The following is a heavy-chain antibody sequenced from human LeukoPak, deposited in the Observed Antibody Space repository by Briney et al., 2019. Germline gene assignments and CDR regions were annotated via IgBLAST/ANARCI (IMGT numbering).Heavy chain of an antibody. V-gene: IGHV1-2*02. Sequence: ASVKVSFKASGYPFTGYYMHWVRPAPGQGLGWMGWINPNSGGTNYAQKFQGRVTMTRDTSISTAYMELSRLRSDDTAVYYCARGYSGSTEFYTFGYWGQGTLVTVSS. CDR1: GYPFTGYY. J-gene: IGHJ4*02. CDR3: ARGYSGSTEFYTFGY. D-gene: IGHD1-26*01. CDR2: INPNSGGT.